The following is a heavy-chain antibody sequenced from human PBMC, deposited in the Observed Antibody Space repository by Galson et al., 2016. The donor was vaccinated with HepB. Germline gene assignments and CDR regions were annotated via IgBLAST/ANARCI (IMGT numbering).Heavy chain of an antibody. CDR3: ARGHHGEYVPGLSDDYYGMDV. Sequence: QSGAEVKKPGESLRISCKGSGYTFPTYWIGWVRQMPGKGLEWMAIIYPSDSDSRYSPSFQGQVTISADKSISTAYLQWSSLKASDTAIYYCARGHHGEYVPGLSDDYYGMDVWGQGTTVTVSS. CDR1: GYTFPTYW. D-gene: IGHD4-17*01. J-gene: IGHJ6*02. V-gene: IGHV5-51*01. CDR2: IYPSDSDS.